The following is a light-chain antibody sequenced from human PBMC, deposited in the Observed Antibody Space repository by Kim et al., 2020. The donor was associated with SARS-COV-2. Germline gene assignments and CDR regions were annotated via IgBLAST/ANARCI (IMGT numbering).Light chain of an antibody. Sequence: ASVGDRVTITCRARQDISNYLAWFQHKPGTAPKLLIYAASALHSEVPSRFSGSGSGTDFTLTISSLQPEDVATFYCQSYNSAPWTFGRGTKVEIK. CDR2: AAS. CDR1: QDISNY. V-gene: IGKV1-27*01. CDR3: QSYNSAPWT. J-gene: IGKJ1*01.